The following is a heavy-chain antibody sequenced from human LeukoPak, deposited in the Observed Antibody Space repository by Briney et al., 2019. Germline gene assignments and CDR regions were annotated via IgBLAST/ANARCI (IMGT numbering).Heavy chain of an antibody. CDR2: IYYSGRT. V-gene: IGHV4-39*01. CDR3: ARPSGSYRAEYFQH. D-gene: IGHD1-26*01. CDR1: GDSISSTSYY. J-gene: IGHJ1*01. Sequence: PSETLSLTCTVSGDSISSTSYYWGWIRQPPGKGLEWIGTIYYSGRTYYNPSLKSRVTIFVDTAKNQVSLKLSSVTAADTAVYYCARPSGSYRAEYFQHWGQGTPVTVSS.